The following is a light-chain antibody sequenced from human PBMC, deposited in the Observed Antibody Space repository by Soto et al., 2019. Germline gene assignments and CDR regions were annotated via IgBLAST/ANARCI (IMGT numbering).Light chain of an antibody. CDR3: QQYSTSQT. J-gene: IGKJ1*01. CDR2: ASS. Sequence: EIVLTQSPGTLSLSPGERATLSCRASQSVTSYLAWYQQKPGQAPRLLIYASSTRATGIPDRFSGGGSGTDFNLTISRLEPEDFAVYYCQQYSTSQTFGQGTMLEI. CDR1: QSVTSY. V-gene: IGKV3-20*01.